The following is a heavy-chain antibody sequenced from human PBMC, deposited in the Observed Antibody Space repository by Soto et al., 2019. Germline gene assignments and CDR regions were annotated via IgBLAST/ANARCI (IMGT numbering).Heavy chain of an antibody. CDR1: GFTFTSSA. J-gene: IGHJ4*02. D-gene: IGHD6-19*01. CDR2: IVVGSGNT. V-gene: IGHV1-58*01. Sequence: PSVKVSCKASGFTFTSSAVQWVRQARGQRLEWIGWIVVGSGNTNYAQKFQERVTITRDMSTSTAYMELSSLRSEDTAVYYCAAAEGGPMAGAYWGQGTLVTVSS. CDR3: AAAEGGPMAGAY.